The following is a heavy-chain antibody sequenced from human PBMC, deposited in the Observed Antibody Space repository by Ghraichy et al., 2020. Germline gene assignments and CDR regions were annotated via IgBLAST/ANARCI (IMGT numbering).Heavy chain of an antibody. J-gene: IGHJ3*02. CDR2: ISNGGRDK. CDR3: ASEQGDAFDI. Sequence: GGSLRLSCVVSGFSFSKYVMHLVRQAPGRGLERVAFISNGGRDKFHADSVKGRFTISGDISENTVYLQMDSLRAEDTAVYYCASEQGDAFDIWGQGTMVTVSS. V-gene: IGHV3-33*01. CDR1: GFSFSKYV.